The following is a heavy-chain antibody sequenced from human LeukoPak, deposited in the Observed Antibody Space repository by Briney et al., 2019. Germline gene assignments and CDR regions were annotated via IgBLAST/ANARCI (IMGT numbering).Heavy chain of an antibody. D-gene: IGHD3-10*01. CDR3: ARAGLLWFGELLYPVYFDY. V-gene: IGHV3-48*03. CDR1: GFTFSSYE. Sequence: PGGSLRLSSAASGFTFSSYEMNWVRQAPGKGLEWVSYISSSGSTIYYADSVKGRFTISRDNAKNSLYLQMNSLRAEDTAVYYCARAGLLWFGELLYPVYFDYWGQGTLVTVSS. CDR2: ISSSGSTI. J-gene: IGHJ4*02.